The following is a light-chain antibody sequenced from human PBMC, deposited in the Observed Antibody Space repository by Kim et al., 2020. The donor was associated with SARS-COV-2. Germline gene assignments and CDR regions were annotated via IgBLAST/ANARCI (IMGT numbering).Light chain of an antibody. J-gene: IGKJ2*01. Sequence: EIVLTQSPGTLSLFPGERATLSCRASQSFSSSYLAWYQQKPGQAPRLLIYAASSRAPGIPDRFSGSASGTDFTLSISRLEPDDLAVYYCLHYHTSYTFGRGTKLEIK. CDR2: AAS. V-gene: IGKV3-20*01. CDR3: LHYHTSYT. CDR1: QSFSSSY.